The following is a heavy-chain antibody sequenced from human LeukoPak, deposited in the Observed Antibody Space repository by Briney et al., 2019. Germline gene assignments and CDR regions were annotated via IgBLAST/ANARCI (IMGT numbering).Heavy chain of an antibody. CDR2: IRYDGSNK. J-gene: IGHJ4*02. CDR1: GFTFSSYG. CDR3: AKDVQGFGELGVFDY. V-gene: IGHV3-30*02. Sequence: PGGSLRLSCAASGFTFSSYGMHWVRQAPGKGLEWVAFIRYDGSNKYYADSAKGRFTISRDNSKNTLYLQMNSLRAEDTAVYYCAKDVQGFGELGVFDYWGQGTLVTVSS. D-gene: IGHD3-10*01.